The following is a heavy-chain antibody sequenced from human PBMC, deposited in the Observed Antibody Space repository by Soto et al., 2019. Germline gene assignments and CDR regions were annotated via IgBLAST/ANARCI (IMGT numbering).Heavy chain of an antibody. V-gene: IGHV4-31*03. CDR2: STYTGVT. D-gene: IGHD3-10*01. CDR3: AKASGAPPLNRFDS. J-gene: IGHJ5*01. CDR1: GGSLREFGHF. Sequence: SETLSLTCTVSGGSLREFGHFWTWIRQRPGRGLEWIGYSTYTGVTYYSPSLQSRISISVDTSKNQFSLTLNSVTAADTAVYYCAKASGAPPLNRFDSWGHRTLVTVSS.